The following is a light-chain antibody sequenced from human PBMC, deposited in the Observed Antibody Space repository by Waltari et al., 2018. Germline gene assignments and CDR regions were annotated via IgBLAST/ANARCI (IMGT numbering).Light chain of an antibody. V-gene: IGLV2-14*01. CDR3: LSYTNTAGRV. J-gene: IGLJ3*02. CDR2: EVS. Sequence: QSALTQPASVSGSPGQAITISCTGSSSDVGANNYVSWYRQYPGKAPQVLIYEVSNRPSGVSHRSSGSKSGNTASLTISGLQAEDEADYYCLSYTNTAGRVFGGGTRLTVL. CDR1: SSDVGANNY.